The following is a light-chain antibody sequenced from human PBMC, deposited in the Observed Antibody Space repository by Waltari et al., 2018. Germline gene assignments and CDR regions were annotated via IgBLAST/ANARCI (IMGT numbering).Light chain of an antibody. V-gene: IGLV3-19*01. CDR1: SLRSHD. Sequence: SSDLTQDPAVSVALGQTVRITCQGDSLRSHDAAWYQQKPGQAPVIVMYGKDSRPSGLPDRFSGSSSGRTASLTITGARAEDEADYYCKSRDSSGNQLDMVFGGGTKLTVL. J-gene: IGLJ2*01. CDR2: GKD. CDR3: KSRDSSGNQLDMV.